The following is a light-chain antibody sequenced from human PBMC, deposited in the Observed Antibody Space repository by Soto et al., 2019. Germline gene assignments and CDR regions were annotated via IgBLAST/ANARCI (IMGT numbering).Light chain of an antibody. Sequence: DIQMTQSPSTLSASVGDRVTITCRASQSISSWLAWYQQKPGKAPKLLIYDASSLESGVPSRFSGSGSGTEFTLTISSLQPDDFATYYCKPYNSYYPITFGPGTKVDIK. CDR1: QSISSW. CDR3: KPYNSYYPIT. V-gene: IGKV1-5*01. J-gene: IGKJ3*01. CDR2: DAS.